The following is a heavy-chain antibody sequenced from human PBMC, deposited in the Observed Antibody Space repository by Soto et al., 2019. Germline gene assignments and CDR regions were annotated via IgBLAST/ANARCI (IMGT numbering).Heavy chain of an antibody. Sequence: SETLSLTCTVSGGSISSGNYYWSWIRQPPGKGLEWIGFISYSGSTYYSLSLKSRVTISVDTSKNQFSLNLSFVTAADTAVYYCATMGTPATGLYYFDYWGHGTLVTVSS. CDR3: ATMGTPATGLYYFDY. CDR2: ISYSGST. J-gene: IGHJ4*01. CDR1: GGSISSGNYY. D-gene: IGHD5-18*01. V-gene: IGHV4-30-4*01.